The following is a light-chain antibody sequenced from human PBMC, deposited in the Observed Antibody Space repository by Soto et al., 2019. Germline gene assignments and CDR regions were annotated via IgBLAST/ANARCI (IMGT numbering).Light chain of an antibody. Sequence: EIVMTQSPATLCVSPGERATLSYMARKSISSNLVTCQEKPGEAPRLLSNGASTRATGIPARFSGSGSGTEFTLTISSLQSEDFAVYYCQQYNNWPLTFGGGTKVDIK. CDR1: KSISSN. CDR3: QQYNNWPLT. J-gene: IGKJ4*01. CDR2: GAS. V-gene: IGKV3-15*01.